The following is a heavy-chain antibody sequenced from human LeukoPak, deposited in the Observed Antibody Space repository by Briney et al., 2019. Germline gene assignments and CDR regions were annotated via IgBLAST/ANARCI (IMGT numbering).Heavy chain of an antibody. Sequence: GGSLRLSCTASGFTFSSFGMPWVRQAPGKGLEWVAVIWNDGSHEYYADSGKGRFTISRDNSRNTVSLQMNGLRAEDTAVYYCAKDATEFGDSHFDSWGQGSLVTVSS. J-gene: IGHJ4*02. CDR3: AKDATEFGDSHFDS. CDR1: GFTFSSFG. CDR2: IWNDGSHE. D-gene: IGHD4-17*01. V-gene: IGHV3-33*06.